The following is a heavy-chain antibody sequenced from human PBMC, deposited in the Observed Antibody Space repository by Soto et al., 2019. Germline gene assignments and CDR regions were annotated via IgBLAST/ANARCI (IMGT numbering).Heavy chain of an antibody. CDR2: IFYSGTT. D-gene: IGHD7-27*01. J-gene: IGHJ4*02. Sequence: TLSLSCTFSSASLTSQPHCLTWISQHPGKGLEWIGSIFYSGTTFYSASLGSRVTISVDTSKNQFSLSLRSLTAADTAVYYCARIRLGGLAFWGQGSLVTVSS. V-gene: IGHV4-31*03. CDR3: ARIRLGGLAF. CDR1: SASLTSQPHC.